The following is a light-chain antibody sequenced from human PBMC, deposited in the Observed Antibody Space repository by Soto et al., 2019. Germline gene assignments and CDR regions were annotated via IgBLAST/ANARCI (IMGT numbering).Light chain of an antibody. Sequence: DIQLTQSPSFLSASVGDRVTITCRASQGISSYLAWYQQKPGTAPKLLIYAASTLQSGVPSRFSGSGSGTEFTLTISSLQPEDFATYYSQQFNSYPHTFGGGTKVEIK. CDR3: QQFNSYPHT. V-gene: IGKV1-9*01. CDR1: QGISSY. CDR2: AAS. J-gene: IGKJ4*01.